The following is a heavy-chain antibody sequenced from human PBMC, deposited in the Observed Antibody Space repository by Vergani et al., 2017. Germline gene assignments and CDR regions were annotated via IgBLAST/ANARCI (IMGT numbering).Heavy chain of an antibody. J-gene: IGHJ4*02. CDR1: GFTFGDYA. Sequence: EVQLVESGGGLVKPGRSLRLSCTASGFTFGDYAMSWFRQAPGKGLEWVGFIRSKAYGGTTEYAASVKGRFTISRDDSKSIAYLQMNSLKTEDTAVYYCSRGGITGTTTLYYFDYWGQGTLVTVSS. V-gene: IGHV3-49*05. CDR3: SRGGITGTTTLYYFDY. CDR2: IRSKAYGGTT. D-gene: IGHD1-20*01.